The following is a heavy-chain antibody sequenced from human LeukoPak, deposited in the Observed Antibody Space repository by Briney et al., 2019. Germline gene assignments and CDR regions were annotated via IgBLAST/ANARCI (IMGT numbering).Heavy chain of an antibody. CDR3: ARSREEQWLPTDYYFDY. CDR2: ISAYNGNT. Sequence: ASVKVSCKASGYTFTSYGISWVRQAPGQGLEWMGWISAYNGNTNYAQKLQGRVTMTTDTSTSTAYMELRSLRSDDTAVYYCARSREEQWLPTDYYFDYWGQGTLVTVSS. J-gene: IGHJ4*02. V-gene: IGHV1-18*01. CDR1: GYTFTSYG. D-gene: IGHD6-19*01.